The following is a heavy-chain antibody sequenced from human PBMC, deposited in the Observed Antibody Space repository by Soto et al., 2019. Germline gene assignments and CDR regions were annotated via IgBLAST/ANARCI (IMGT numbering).Heavy chain of an antibody. CDR2: ISSSGSTI. D-gene: IGHD4-4*01. CDR3: ARDLHSNYDGMDV. CDR1: GFTFSDYY. V-gene: IGHV3-11*01. Sequence: QVQLVESGGGLVKPGGSLRLSCAASGFTFSDYYMSWIRQAPGKGLEGVSYISSSGSTIYYADSVKGRFTISRDKAKNSLYRQVNTLRAKDTAVYYCARDLHSNYDGMDVWGQGTTVTVSS. J-gene: IGHJ6*02.